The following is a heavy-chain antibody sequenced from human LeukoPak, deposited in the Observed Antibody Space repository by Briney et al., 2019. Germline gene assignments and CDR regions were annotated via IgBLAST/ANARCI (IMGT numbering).Heavy chain of an antibody. J-gene: IGHJ4*02. CDR1: GFTFSSYA. Sequence: GRSLRLSCAAPGFTFSSYAMHWVRQAPGKGLEWVAVISYDGSNKYYADSVKGRFTISRDNSKNTLYLQMNSLRAEDTAVYYCARPQWYYDSSGYYAFDYWGQGTLVTVSS. CDR2: ISYDGSNK. V-gene: IGHV3-30-3*01. D-gene: IGHD3-22*01. CDR3: ARPQWYYDSSGYYAFDY.